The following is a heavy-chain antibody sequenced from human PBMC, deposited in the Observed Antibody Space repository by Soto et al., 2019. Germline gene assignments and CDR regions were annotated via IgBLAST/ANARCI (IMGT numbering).Heavy chain of an antibody. CDR3: ASYAGPELPEGWFDP. J-gene: IGHJ5*02. Sequence: SETLSLTCSVSGDSIRSYYWTWIRQPPGKGLQWXGYXXHXXNXXXXXSXXXRVTISVDKSKNQFSLKLSSVTAADTAVYYCASYAGPELPEGWFDPWGQGTLVTVSS. CDR2: XXHXXNX. V-gene: IGHV4-59*12. D-gene: IGHD1-26*01. CDR1: GDSIRSYY.